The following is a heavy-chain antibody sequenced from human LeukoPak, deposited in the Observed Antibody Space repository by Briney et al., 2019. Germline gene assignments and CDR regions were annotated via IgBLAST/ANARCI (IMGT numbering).Heavy chain of an antibody. CDR3: ARASGFYFDY. CDR2: IRYDGSNK. CDR1: GFTFSSYG. V-gene: IGHV3-30*02. J-gene: IGHJ4*02. D-gene: IGHD6-6*01. Sequence: GGSLRLSCAASGFTFSSYGMHWVRQAPGKGLEWVAFIRYDGSNKYYADSVKDRFTISRDNSKNTLYLQMNSLRAEDTAVYYCARASGFYFDYWGQGTLVTVSS.